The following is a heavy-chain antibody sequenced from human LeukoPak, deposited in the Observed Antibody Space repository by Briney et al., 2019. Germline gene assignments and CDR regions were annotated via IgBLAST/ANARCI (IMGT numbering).Heavy chain of an antibody. CDR2: ISYDESNK. Sequence: PGRSQRLSCAASGFTFSGFGMHWVRQAPGKGLEWVAVISYDESNKYYADSVKGRFTISRDNSKNTVFLQMNSLRAEDTAVYYCAKDRSIAAGGTVSEIDNWGQGTLVTVSS. V-gene: IGHV3-30*18. D-gene: IGHD6-13*01. J-gene: IGHJ4*02. CDR3: AKDRSIAAGGTVSEIDN. CDR1: GFTFSGFG.